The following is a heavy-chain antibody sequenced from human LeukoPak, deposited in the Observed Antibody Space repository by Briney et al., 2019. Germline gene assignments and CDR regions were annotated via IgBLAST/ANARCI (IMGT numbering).Heavy chain of an antibody. J-gene: IGHJ3*02. V-gene: IGHV3-30*03. CDR1: GFTFSSYG. CDR3: ARDHCTTKDCYLSGGPGAFDI. Sequence: PGGSLRLSCAASGFTFSSYGMHWVRQAPGKGLEWVAVISYDGSNKYYADSVKGRFTISRDNAKNSLYLQMNSLRAEDTAVYYCARDHCTTKDCYLSGGPGAFDIWGQGTLVTVSS. CDR2: ISYDGSNK. D-gene: IGHD2-8*01.